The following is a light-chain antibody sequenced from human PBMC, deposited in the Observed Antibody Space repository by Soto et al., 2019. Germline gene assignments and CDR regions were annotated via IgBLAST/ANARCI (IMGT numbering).Light chain of an antibody. CDR3: SSYAGSNVL. CDR2: DVS. J-gene: IGLJ2*01. CDR1: PSDVGGYNS. Sequence: QSVLTQPPSASGSPGQSVTISCIGTPSDVGGYNSVSWYQQYPGKAPKLMIYDVSKRPSGVPDRFSGSKSGNTASLTVSGLQAEDEANYYCSSYAGSNVLFGGGTKVTVL. V-gene: IGLV2-8*01.